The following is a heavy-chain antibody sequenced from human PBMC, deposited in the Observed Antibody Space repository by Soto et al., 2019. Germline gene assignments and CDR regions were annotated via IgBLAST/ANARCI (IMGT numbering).Heavy chain of an antibody. D-gene: IGHD2-15*01. CDR3: AREWGDCGDGRCYLPFFDY. V-gene: IGHV4-30-4*01. CDR1: GDSINSGNYY. Sequence: QVQLQESGPGLVKPSQTLSLTCSVSGDSINSGNYYWSWIRQPPGKGLEWIGYIYHTGSTYYKPSLKSRVSISVDTSKNQFSLRLTSVTAADTAVYYCAREWGDCGDGRCYLPFFDYWGQGALVTVSS. CDR2: IYHTGST. J-gene: IGHJ4*02.